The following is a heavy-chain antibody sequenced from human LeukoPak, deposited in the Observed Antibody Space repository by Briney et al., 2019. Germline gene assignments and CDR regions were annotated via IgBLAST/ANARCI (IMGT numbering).Heavy chain of an antibody. CDR2: ISYSGST. CDR3: ARGNWNLASFWFDP. V-gene: IGHV4-59*01. J-gene: IGHJ5*02. CDR1: GGSISSYY. Sequence: SETLSLTCTVSGGSISSYYWSWIRQPPGKGLEWIGYISYSGSTNYNPSLKSRGSISVETSKNQFSLKLSSVTAADTAVYYCARGNWNLASFWFDPWGQGTLVTVSS. D-gene: IGHD1-7*01.